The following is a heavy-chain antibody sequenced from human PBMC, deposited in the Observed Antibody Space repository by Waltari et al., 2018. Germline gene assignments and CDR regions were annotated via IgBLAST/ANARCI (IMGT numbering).Heavy chain of an antibody. CDR1: GYSFTSYA. V-gene: IGHV7-4-1*04. Sequence: QVQLVQSGSELRKPGASVTVSCKASGYSFTSYAIHWVRQAPGQGLEWMGGLNTHTANPGYWQRFIARLVFSLETSVNMAYLQINSLKPEDTAVYYCARDSGNGYYKLDWGQGTLVTVSS. J-gene: IGHJ4*02. CDR2: LNTHTANP. CDR3: ARDSGNGYYKLD. D-gene: IGHD5-12*01.